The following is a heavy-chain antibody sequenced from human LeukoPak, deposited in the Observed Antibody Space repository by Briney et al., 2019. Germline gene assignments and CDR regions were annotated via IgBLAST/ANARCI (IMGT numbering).Heavy chain of an antibody. CDR2: ISSSSSYI. D-gene: IGHD4-17*01. J-gene: IGHJ4*02. V-gene: IGHV3-21*01. Sequence: GGSLRLSCAASGLTFSSYSMNWVRQAPGKGLEWVSSISSSSSYIYYADSVKGRFTISRDNAKNSLYLQMNSLRAEDTAVYYCARDPSTVTPRGLDYWGQGTLVTVSS. CDR1: GLTFSSYS. CDR3: ARDPSTVTPRGLDY.